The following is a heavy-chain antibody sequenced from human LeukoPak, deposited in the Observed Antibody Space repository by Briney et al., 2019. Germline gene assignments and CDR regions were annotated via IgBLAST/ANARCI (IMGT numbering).Heavy chain of an antibody. D-gene: IGHD2-2*01. Sequence: GGSLRLSCAASGFPFSTYAMNWVRQAPGKGLEWVSVITGNAGLIAYADSVKGRFTISRDNYKNTLYLQMNSLRAEDTAVYYCLSSSAFDIWGQGTMVTVSS. CDR1: GFPFSTYA. V-gene: IGHV3-23*01. CDR3: LSSSAFDI. CDR2: ITGNAGLI. J-gene: IGHJ3*02.